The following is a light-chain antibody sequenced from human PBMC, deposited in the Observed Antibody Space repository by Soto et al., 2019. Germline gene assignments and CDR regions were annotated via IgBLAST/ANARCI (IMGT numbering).Light chain of an antibody. Sequence: EIVLTQSPATLSLSPGERATLSCRASQSVSSYLAWYQQKPGQSPRLLIYDASNRATGIPARFSGSGSGTDFTLTISSLEPEDLAVYYCQQRTTWRTFGQGTKVEIK. V-gene: IGKV3-11*01. CDR1: QSVSSY. J-gene: IGKJ1*01. CDR3: QQRTTWRT. CDR2: DAS.